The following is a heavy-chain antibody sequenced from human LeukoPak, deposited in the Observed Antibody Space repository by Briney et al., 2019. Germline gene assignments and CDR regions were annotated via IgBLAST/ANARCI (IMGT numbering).Heavy chain of an antibody. CDR3: ARGTEQWLVLQIFDY. D-gene: IGHD6-19*01. CDR1: GYTFTGYY. V-gene: IGHV1-2*02. Sequence: ASVKVSCKASGYTFTGYYMHWVRQAPGQGLEWMGWINPNSGGTNYAQKFQGRVTMTRDTSISTAYMELSRLRSDDTAVYYCARGTEQWLVLQIFDYWGQGTPVTVSS. J-gene: IGHJ4*02. CDR2: INPNSGGT.